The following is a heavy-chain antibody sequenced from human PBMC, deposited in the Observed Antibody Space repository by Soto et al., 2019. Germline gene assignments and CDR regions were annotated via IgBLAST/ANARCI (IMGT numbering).Heavy chain of an antibody. J-gene: IGHJ5*02. CDR2: IRSKAYGGTT. CDR1: GFTFGDYA. V-gene: IGHV3-49*03. CDR3: TKDHEYGDDYWFDP. D-gene: IGHD4-17*01. Sequence: PGGSMRLSCTASGFTFGDYAMSWFRQAPGKGLEWVGFIRSKAYGGTTEYAASVKVRFTISRDDSKSIAYLQMNSLKTEDTAVYYCTKDHEYGDDYWFDPWGQATLFTVXS.